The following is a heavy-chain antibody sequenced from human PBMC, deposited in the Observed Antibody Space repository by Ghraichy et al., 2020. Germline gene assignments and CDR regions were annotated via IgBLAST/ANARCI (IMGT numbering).Heavy chain of an antibody. CDR3: ARGRVDTAMVPINQNGDY. CDR1: GFTFSSYS. Sequence: GGSLRLSCAASGFTFSSYSMNWVRQAPGKGLEWVSSISSSSSYIYYADSVKGRFTISRDNAKNSLYLQMNSLRAEDTAVYYCARGRVDTAMVPINQNGDYWGQGTLVTVSS. CDR2: ISSSSSYI. J-gene: IGHJ4*02. D-gene: IGHD5-18*01. V-gene: IGHV3-21*01.